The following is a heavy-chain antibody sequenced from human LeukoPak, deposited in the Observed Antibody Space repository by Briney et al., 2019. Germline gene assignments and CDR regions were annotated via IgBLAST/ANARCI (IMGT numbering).Heavy chain of an antibody. V-gene: IGHV4-30-4*02. CDR2: IYYSGST. CDR1: GGSISSGDYY. CDR3: ARAPAAGRGNYFDY. J-gene: IGHJ4*02. D-gene: IGHD6-13*01. Sequence: SETLSLTCTVSGGSISSGDYYWSWIRQPPGKGLEWIGYIYYSGSTYYNPSLKSRVTISVDTSKNQFSLNLSSVTAADTAVYYCARAPAAGRGNYFDYWGQGTLVTVSS.